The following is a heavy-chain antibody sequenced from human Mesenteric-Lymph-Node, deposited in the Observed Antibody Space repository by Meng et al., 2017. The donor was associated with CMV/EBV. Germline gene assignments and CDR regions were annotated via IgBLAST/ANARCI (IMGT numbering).Heavy chain of an antibody. Sequence: LSCAASGFTVSSNYMSWVRQAPGMGLEWVSIIYRGGDTYYADSVKGRFTISRDNFKNILHLQMNSLRAEDTAVYYCARDSSWSKVFDHWGQGTLVTVSS. CDR2: IYRGGDT. V-gene: IGHV3-66*01. CDR3: ARDSSWSKVFDH. J-gene: IGHJ4*02. CDR1: GFTVSSNY. D-gene: IGHD3-10*01.